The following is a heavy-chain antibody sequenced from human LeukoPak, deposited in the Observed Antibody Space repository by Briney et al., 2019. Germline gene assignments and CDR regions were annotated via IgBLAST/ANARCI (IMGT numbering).Heavy chain of an antibody. Sequence: GGSLRLSCADSGFTFYDYAMHWVRHAPGKGLECVSGISWDSGSIGYADSVKGGFTISRDKAKNSLYMQMNSLRAEDTALYYCAKDHGGHWGQGTLVTVSS. CDR1: GFTFYDYA. CDR3: AKDHGGH. CDR2: ISWDSGSI. D-gene: IGHD3-16*01. V-gene: IGHV3-9*01. J-gene: IGHJ4*02.